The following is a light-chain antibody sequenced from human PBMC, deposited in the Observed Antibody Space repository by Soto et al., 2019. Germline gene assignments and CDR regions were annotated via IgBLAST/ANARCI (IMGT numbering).Light chain of an antibody. CDR2: AAS. V-gene: IGKV1-16*02. J-gene: IGKJ4*01. CDR1: QGINDF. CDR3: QQYHSYPVT. Sequence: DIQMTQSPSSLSASVGDTVTITCRASQGINDFLAWFQQKPGKAPQSLISAASSLQSGVPSKFSGSGSDRDFTLTISSLQPEDSATYYCQQYHSYPVTFGGGTKVEIK.